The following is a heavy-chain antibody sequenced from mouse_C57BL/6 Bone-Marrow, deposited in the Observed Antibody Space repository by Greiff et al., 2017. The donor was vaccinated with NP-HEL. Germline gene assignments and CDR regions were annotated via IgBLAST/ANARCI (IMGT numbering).Heavy chain of an antibody. CDR2: IDPENGDT. J-gene: IGHJ3*01. V-gene: IGHV14-4*01. CDR1: GFNIKDDY. Sequence: EVKLQESGAELVRPGASVKLSCTASGFNIKDDYMHWVKQRPEQGLEWIGWIDPENGDTEYASKFQGKATITADTSSNTAYLQLSSLTSEDTAVYYCTTWGEAWFAYWGQGTLVTVSA. CDR3: TTWGEAWFAY.